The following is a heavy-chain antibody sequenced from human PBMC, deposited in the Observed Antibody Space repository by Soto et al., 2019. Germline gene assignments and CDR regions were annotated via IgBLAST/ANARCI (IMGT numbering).Heavy chain of an antibody. CDR3: ARERARWSYLSHAFDI. V-gene: IGHV1-18*01. D-gene: IGHD1-26*01. CDR2: ISAYNGNT. Sequence: QVQLVQSGAEVKKPGASVKVSCKASGYTFTSYGISWVRQAPGQGLEWLGWISAYNGNTNYAQKLQGRVTMTTDTSTSRAYTEPRSLRSDDTAVYYCARERARWSYLSHAFDIWGQGTMVTVSS. CDR1: GYTFTSYG. J-gene: IGHJ3*02.